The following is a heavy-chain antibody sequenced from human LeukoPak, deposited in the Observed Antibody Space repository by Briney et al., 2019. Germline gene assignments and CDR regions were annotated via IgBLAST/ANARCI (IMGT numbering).Heavy chain of an antibody. Sequence: MPSETLSLTCAVYGGSFSGYYWSWIRQPPGKGLEWIGKINHSGSTNYNPSLKSRVTISVDTSKNQFSLKLSSVTAADTAVYYCARRGYSGYDYEYFDYWGQGTLVTVSS. CDR2: INHSGST. J-gene: IGHJ4*02. CDR3: ARRGYSGYDYEYFDY. CDR1: GGSFSGYY. D-gene: IGHD5-12*01. V-gene: IGHV4-34*01.